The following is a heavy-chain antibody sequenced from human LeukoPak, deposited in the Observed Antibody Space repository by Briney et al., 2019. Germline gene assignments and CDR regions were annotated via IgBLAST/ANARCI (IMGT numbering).Heavy chain of an antibody. CDR2: ISGSGKTI. CDR3: ARVGAAAAPGY. D-gene: IGHD6-13*01. V-gene: IGHV3-48*01. CDR1: GFTFSSYS. J-gene: IGHJ4*02. Sequence: GGSLRLSCAGSGFTFSSYSMSWVRHAPGKGLEWVSYISGSGKTIYYADSVKGRFTISRDNSKNTLYLQVNSLRAEDTAVYYCARVGAAAAPGYWGQGTLVTVSS.